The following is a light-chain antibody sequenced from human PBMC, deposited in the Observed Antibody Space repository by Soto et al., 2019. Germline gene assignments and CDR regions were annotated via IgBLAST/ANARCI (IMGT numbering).Light chain of an antibody. CDR2: EVS. V-gene: IGLV2-14*01. Sequence: QSVLTQPASVSGSPGQSITISCTGTSSDVGGYNYVSWYQQHPGKAPKLMIYEVSNRPSGVSNRFSGSKSGNTASLTISGLQDEQEADYYCSSYKSSSLYVFGTGTKVT. CDR1: SSDVGGYNY. J-gene: IGLJ1*01. CDR3: SSYKSSSLYV.